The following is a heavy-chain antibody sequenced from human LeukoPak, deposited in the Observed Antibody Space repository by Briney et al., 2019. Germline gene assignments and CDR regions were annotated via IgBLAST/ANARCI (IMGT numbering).Heavy chain of an antibody. V-gene: IGHV4-59*01. D-gene: IGHD3-16*01. CDR3: ARGISPRLGYMDV. Sequence: SETLSLTCTVSGGSISSYYWSWIRQPAGKGLEWIGYIYYSGSTNYNPSLKSRVTISVDTSKNQFSLKLSSVTAADTAVYYCARGISPRLGYMDVWGKGTTVTISS. CDR2: IYYSGST. CDR1: GGSISSYY. J-gene: IGHJ6*03.